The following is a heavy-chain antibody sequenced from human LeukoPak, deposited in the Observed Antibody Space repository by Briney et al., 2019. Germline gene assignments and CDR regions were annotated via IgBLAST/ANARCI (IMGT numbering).Heavy chain of an antibody. Sequence: GESLKISCRVSGYCITAYRSAWVRQMAGKGLEWIATIYPGDSATTYSPSFQGEVNISDDKSITTAYLQWSSLKASDTGMYYYASTAAGLGGFDYWGQGTLVTVSS. CDR2: IYPGDSAT. D-gene: IGHD3-16*01. CDR3: ASTAAGLGGFDY. V-gene: IGHV5-51*01. CDR1: GYCITAYR. J-gene: IGHJ4*02.